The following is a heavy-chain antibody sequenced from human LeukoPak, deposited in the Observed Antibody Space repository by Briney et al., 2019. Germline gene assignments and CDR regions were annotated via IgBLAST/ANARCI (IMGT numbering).Heavy chain of an antibody. CDR3: ARGIRNDYVWGSYRYSKLLDP. D-gene: IGHD3-16*02. J-gene: IGHJ5*02. CDR2: INHSGST. CDR1: GGSFSGYY. Sequence: PSETLSLTCAVYGGSFSGYYWSWIRQPPGKGLEWIGEINHSGSTNYNPSLKSRVTISVDTSKNQFSLKLSSVTAADTAVYYCARGIRNDYVWGSYRYSKLLDPWGQGTLVTVSS. V-gene: IGHV4-34*01.